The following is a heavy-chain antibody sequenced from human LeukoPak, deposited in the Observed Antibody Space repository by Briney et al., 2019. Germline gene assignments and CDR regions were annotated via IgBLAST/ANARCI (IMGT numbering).Heavy chain of an antibody. V-gene: IGHV3-74*01. J-gene: IGHJ4*01. D-gene: IGHD3-22*01. CDR3: ARDPSSGYYYYFDY. Sequence: GGSLRLSCAASGFTFSSYWMNWVRQAPGKGLVWVSRIASDGSSTTYADSVKGRFSISRDNAKNTLYLQVNSLRVEDTAVYYCARDPSSGYYYYFDYWGQEPWSPSPQ. CDR1: GFTFSSYW. CDR2: IASDGSST.